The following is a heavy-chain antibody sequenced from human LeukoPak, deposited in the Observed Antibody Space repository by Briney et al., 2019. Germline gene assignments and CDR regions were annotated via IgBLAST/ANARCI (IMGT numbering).Heavy chain of an antibody. D-gene: IGHD3-3*01. CDR2: SRPDGSDK. J-gene: IGHJ5*02. CDR1: GFTFSGYW. CDR3: ARDAYDDASES. Sequence: GGSLRLSCAASGFTFSGYWMTWVRQAPGKGLEWVANSRPDGSDKYYADSVEGRFTISRDNAKNSLYLQMNGLRADDTAIYYCARDAYDDASESWGQGTLATVSS. V-gene: IGHV3-7*01.